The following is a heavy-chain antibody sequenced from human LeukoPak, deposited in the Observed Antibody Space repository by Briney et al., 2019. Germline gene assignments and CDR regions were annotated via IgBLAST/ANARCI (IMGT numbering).Heavy chain of an antibody. D-gene: IGHD4-23*01. V-gene: IGHV3-30*02. J-gene: IGHJ4*02. CDR1: GFTFSSYV. Sequence: GGSLRLSCAASGFTFSSYVMHWVRQAPGKGLEWVAFIRYDGSNKYYADSVKGRFTISRDNSKNTLYLQMNSLRAEDTAVYYCARVKWYGGNYDYWGQGTLVTVSS. CDR3: ARVKWYGGNYDY. CDR2: IRYDGSNK.